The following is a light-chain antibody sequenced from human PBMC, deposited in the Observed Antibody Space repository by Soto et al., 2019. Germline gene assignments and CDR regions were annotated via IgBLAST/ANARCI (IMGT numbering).Light chain of an antibody. CDR3: LQRSSWPRT. CDR2: DIS. CDR1: QSVGTY. V-gene: IGKV3-11*01. Sequence: ENVLTQSPATLSLSPGERATLSCRASQSVGTYLAWYQERPGQAPRLLIHDISSRATGLSDRFSGSGSGTEFTLTISSLEPEDSAVYYCLQRSSWPRTFGQGTKVEIK. J-gene: IGKJ1*01.